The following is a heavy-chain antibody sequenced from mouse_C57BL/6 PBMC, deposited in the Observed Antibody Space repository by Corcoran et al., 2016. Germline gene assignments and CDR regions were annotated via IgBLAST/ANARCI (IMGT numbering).Heavy chain of an antibody. V-gene: IGHV1-80*01. J-gene: IGHJ4*01. Sequence: QVQLQQSGAELVKPGASVKISCKASGYAFSSCWMNWVKQRPGKGLEWIGQIYPGDGDTNYNGKFKGKATLTADKSSSTAYMQLSSLTSEDSAVYFCARSYYYGSSYESYAMDYWGQGTSVTVSS. CDR3: ARSYYYGSSYESYAMDY. CDR2: IYPGDGDT. CDR1: GYAFSSCW. D-gene: IGHD1-1*01.